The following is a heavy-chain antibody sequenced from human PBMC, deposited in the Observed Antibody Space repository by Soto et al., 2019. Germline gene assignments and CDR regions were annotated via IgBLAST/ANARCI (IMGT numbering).Heavy chain of an antibody. J-gene: IGHJ5*02. Sequence: QVQLVQSGAEVKKPGASVKVSCKTSGYTFTNYGISWVRQAPGQGLEWMGWISVYNGNTNYAQKVQDRVTMTRDTPTRTAYMELSSLGSDDTAVYYWARDCAACGYDWGYNGCDPWGQGTLVTVSS. V-gene: IGHV1-18*01. D-gene: IGHD5-12*01. CDR1: GYTFTNYG. CDR2: ISVYNGNT. CDR3: ARDCAACGYDWGYNGCDP.